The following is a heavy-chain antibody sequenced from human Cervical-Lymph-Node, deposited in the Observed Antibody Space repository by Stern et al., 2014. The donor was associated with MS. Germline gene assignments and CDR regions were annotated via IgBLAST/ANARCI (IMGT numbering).Heavy chain of an antibody. CDR1: GYTFTSLG. CDR2: ISAYNGNT. V-gene: IGHV1-18*01. D-gene: IGHD5-24*01. CDR3: ASGSLEGFDP. J-gene: IGHJ5*02. Sequence: QMQLVQSGAEVKKPGASVKVSCKASGYTFTSLGISWVRKAPGQGLEWMGWISAYNGNTSYAQKFQGRVTLTIDTSTSTAYMELRSLTSDDTAAYYCASGSLEGFDPWGQGTLVTVSS.